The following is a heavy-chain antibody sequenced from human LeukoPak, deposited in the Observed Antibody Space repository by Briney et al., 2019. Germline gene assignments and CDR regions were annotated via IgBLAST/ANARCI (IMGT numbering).Heavy chain of an antibody. J-gene: IGHJ3*02. D-gene: IGHD3-22*01. CDR1: GFTFSSYA. CDR2: ISGSGGST. Sequence: GGSLRLSCAASGFTFSSYAMSWVRQAPGKGLEWVSAISGSGGSTYYADSVKGRFTISRDNSKNTLYLQMSSLRAEDTAVYYCAKEYDSSGYLGLADAFDIWGQGTMVTVSS. CDR3: AKEYDSSGYLGLADAFDI. V-gene: IGHV3-23*01.